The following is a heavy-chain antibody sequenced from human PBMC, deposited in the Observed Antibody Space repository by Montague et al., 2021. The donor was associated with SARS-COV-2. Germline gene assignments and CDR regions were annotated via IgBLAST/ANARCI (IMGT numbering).Heavy chain of an antibody. CDR1: GGSFSGYY. CDR2: INHSEST. J-gene: IGHJ4*02. Sequence: SETLSLTCAVYGGSFSGYYWSWIRQPPGKGLEWTGEINHSESTNYNPSLKSRVTISVDTSKNQFSLSLSSVTAADTAVDYCARARAAYILTGYYFDYWGQGTLVTVSS. D-gene: IGHD3-9*01. CDR3: ARARAAYILTGYYFDY. V-gene: IGHV4-34*01.